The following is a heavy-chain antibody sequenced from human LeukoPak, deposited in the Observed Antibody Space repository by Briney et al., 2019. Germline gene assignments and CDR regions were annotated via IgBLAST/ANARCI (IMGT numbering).Heavy chain of an antibody. V-gene: IGHV1-69*13. CDR1: GGTFSSYA. CDR2: IIPIFGTA. J-gene: IGHJ4*02. D-gene: IGHD3-16*01. Sequence: ASVKVSCKASGGTFSSYAISWVRQAPGQGLEWMGGIIPIFGTANYAQKFQGRVTITADESTSTAYMELSSLRSEDTAVYYCARSSRSFGGVDEYYFDYWGQGTLVTVSS. CDR3: ARSSRSFGGVDEYYFDY.